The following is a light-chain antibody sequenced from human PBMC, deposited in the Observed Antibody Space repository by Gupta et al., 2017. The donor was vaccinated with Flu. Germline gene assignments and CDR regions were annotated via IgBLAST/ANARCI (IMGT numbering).Light chain of an antibody. J-gene: IGKJ1*01. Sequence: TLSCRAGQSISNSVAWNQQKPGQTPSLLIYGASRRATGIPARFSGSVSGREFTLTISSLQSEDLAVYYCLQYHSWHPRAPWTFGQGTKAEIK. V-gene: IGKV3D-15*01. CDR1: QSISNS. CDR2: GAS. CDR3: LQYHSWHPRAPWT.